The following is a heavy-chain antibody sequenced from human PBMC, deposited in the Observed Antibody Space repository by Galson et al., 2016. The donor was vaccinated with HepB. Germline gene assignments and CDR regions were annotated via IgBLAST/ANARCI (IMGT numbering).Heavy chain of an antibody. D-gene: IGHD2-15*01. J-gene: IGHJ6*02. CDR3: TRLVAANGYYGMDV. V-gene: IGHV6-1*01. Sequence: CAISGDSVSSNSAAWNRIMQSPSRGLEWLGRTYYRSKWCNEYAVSVKSRITINPDTSKNQFSLQLSSVTPEDTAVYYCTRLVAANGYYGMDVWGQGTTVIVSS. CDR2: TYYRSKWCN. CDR1: GDSVSSNSAA.